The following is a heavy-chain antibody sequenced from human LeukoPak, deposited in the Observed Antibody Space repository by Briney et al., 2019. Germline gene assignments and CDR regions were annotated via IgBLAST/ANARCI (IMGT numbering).Heavy chain of an antibody. J-gene: IGHJ4*02. D-gene: IGHD6-13*01. Sequence: SVKVSCKASGFTFTSSAVHWVRQAPGQGLEWMGWINPNSGGTNYAQKFQGRVTMTRDTSISTAYMELSRLRSDDTAVYYCARDLAAAGDYWGQGTLVTVSS. CDR2: INPNSGGT. V-gene: IGHV1-2*02. CDR1: GFTFTSSA. CDR3: ARDLAAAGDY.